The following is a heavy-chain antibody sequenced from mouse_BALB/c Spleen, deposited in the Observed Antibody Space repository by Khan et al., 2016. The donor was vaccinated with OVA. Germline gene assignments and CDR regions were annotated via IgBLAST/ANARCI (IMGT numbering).Heavy chain of an antibody. CDR1: GFSLTSDG. CDR3: ARNRESDYFDY. J-gene: IGHJ2*01. V-gene: IGHV2-9*02. CDR2: IWAGGST. Sequence: QVQLKESGPGLVAPSQSLSITCTVSGFSLTSDGIHWVRKPPGKGLEWRGIIWAGGSTNYNSALMSRLSISKDNSRSQVFLKMNSVPTDETGMYFCARNRESDYFDYWGQGTTLTVSS.